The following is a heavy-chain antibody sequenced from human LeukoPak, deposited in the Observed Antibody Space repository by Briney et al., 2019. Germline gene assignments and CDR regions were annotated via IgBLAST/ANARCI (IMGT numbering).Heavy chain of an antibody. CDR2: IYPGDSDT. J-gene: IGHJ4*02. CDR3: ARRPHSSSWRFDY. CDR1: AYSFSSYW. Sequence: GESLKISCKGSAYSFSSYWIGWVRQKPGKGLEWIGIIYPGDSDTRYSPSFQGQVTISVDKSISTASLPWSSLKASDTAMYYCARRPHSSSWRFDYWGQGTLVNVSS. D-gene: IGHD6-13*01. V-gene: IGHV5-51*01.